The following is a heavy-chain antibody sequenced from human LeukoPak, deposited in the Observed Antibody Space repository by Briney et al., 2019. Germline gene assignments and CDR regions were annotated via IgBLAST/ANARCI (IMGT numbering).Heavy chain of an antibody. CDR2: ISGSGGST. CDR1: GFTFSSYA. D-gene: IGHD3-9*01. J-gene: IGHJ4*02. CDR3: AKGPRYYDILTGYYSIDY. Sequence: GGSLRLSCAASGFTFSSYAMSWVRQAPGKGLESVAAISGSGGSTYYADSVKGRFTISRDNSKNTLYLQMNSLRAEDTAVYYCAKGPRYYDILTGYYSIDYWGPGTLVTVSS. V-gene: IGHV3-23*01.